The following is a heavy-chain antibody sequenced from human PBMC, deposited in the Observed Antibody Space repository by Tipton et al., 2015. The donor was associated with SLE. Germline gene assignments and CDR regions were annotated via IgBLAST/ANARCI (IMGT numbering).Heavy chain of an antibody. CDR2: IGTAGDT. CDR1: GFTFSSYD. D-gene: IGHD4-17*01. Sequence: SLRLSCAASGFTFSSYDMHWVRQATGKGLEWVSAIGTAGDTYYPGSVKGRFTISRENAKNSLYLQMNSLRAGDTAVYYCARDYGDYEGYYFDYWGQGTLVTVSS. V-gene: IGHV3-13*01. CDR3: ARDYGDYEGYYFDY. J-gene: IGHJ4*02.